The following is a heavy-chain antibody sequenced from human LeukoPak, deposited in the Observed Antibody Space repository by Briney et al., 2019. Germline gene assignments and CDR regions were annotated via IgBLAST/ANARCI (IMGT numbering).Heavy chain of an antibody. V-gene: IGHV4-61*02. CDR2: IYTSGST. Sequence: SQTLSLTCTVSGGSISSGSCYWSWIRQPAGKGLEWIGRIYTSGSTNYNPSLKSRVTISVDTSKNQFSLKLSSVTAADTAVYYCARQVDNWFDPWGQGTLVTVSS. J-gene: IGHJ5*02. CDR1: GGSISSGSCY. CDR3: ARQVDNWFDP.